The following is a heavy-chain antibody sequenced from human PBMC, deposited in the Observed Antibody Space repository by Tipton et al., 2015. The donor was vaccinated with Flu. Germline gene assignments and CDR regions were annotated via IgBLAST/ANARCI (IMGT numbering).Heavy chain of an antibody. Sequence: TLSLTCAVYGGSFSGYYWSWIRQPPGKGLEWIGEINHSGSTNYNPSLKSRVTISVDTSKNQFSLKLSSVTAADTAVYYCARGRKLLWFGEFCWFDPWGQGTLVTASS. CDR1: GGSFSGYY. J-gene: IGHJ5*02. CDR2: INHSGST. D-gene: IGHD3-10*01. V-gene: IGHV4-34*01. CDR3: ARGRKLLWFGEFCWFDP.